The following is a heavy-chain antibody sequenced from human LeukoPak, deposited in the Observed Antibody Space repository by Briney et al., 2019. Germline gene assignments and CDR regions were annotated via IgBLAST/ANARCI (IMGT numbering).Heavy chain of an antibody. D-gene: IGHD2-2*01. J-gene: IGHJ2*01. CDR2: ISGSGGST. V-gene: IGHV3-23*01. Sequence: PGGSLRLSCAASGFTFSSYAMSWVRQAPGKGLGWVSAISGSGGSTYYADSVKGRFTISRDNSKNTLYLQMNSLRAEDTAVYYCASRYCSSTSCRSYWYFDLWGRGTLVTVSS. CDR3: ASRYCSSTSCRSYWYFDL. CDR1: GFTFSSYA.